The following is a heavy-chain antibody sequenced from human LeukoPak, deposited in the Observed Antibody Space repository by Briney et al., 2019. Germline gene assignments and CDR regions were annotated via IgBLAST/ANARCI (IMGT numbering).Heavy chain of an antibody. CDR3: ARAGGQVVVAATIDY. CDR1: GGSFSGYY. CDR2: ISHSGST. V-gene: IGHV4-34*01. Sequence: SETMSLTSAVYGGSFSGYYWSLIRQPPGKGLEWIVEISHSGSTNYNPSLKSRVTISVDTSKNQFSLKLSSVTAADTAVYYCARAGGQVVVAATIDYWGQGTLVTVSS. J-gene: IGHJ4*02. D-gene: IGHD2-15*01.